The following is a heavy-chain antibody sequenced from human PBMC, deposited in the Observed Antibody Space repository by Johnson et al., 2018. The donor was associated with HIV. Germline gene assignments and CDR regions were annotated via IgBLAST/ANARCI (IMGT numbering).Heavy chain of an antibody. Sequence: QVQLVESGGGVVQPGGSLRISCAASGFSFSNYGMHWVRQAPGKGLEWVTFMRYDGTNTYYADSVKGRFTISWDNSRNTVFLQMIIMRPKDTAMYYCASGVTARAPLLIWGQGTMVTVSS. V-gene: IGHV3-30*02. D-gene: IGHD6-6*01. J-gene: IGHJ3*02. CDR1: GFSFSNYG. CDR2: MRYDGTNT. CDR3: ASGVTARAPLLI.